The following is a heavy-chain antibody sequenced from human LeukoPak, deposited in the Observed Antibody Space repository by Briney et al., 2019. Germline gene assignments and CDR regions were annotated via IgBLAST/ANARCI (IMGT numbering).Heavy chain of an antibody. V-gene: IGHV4-59*01. CDR1: GGSISSYY. J-gene: IGHJ6*03. CDR2: IYYSGST. D-gene: IGHD6-13*01. CDR3: ARAGAAAGTYYYYYMDV. Sequence: SETLSLTCTVSGGSISSYYWSWIRQPPGKGLEWIGYIYYSGSTNYNPSLKSRVTISVDTSKNQFSPKLSSVTAADTAVYYCARAGAAAGTYYYYYMDVWGKGTTVTVSS.